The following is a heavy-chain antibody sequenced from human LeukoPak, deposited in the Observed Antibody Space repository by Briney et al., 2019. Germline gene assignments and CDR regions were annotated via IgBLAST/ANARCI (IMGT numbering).Heavy chain of an antibody. CDR3: MKVRPLRYCSGASCYYWFDP. J-gene: IGHJ5*02. CDR2: INHSGST. V-gene: IGHV4-34*01. Sequence: SETLSLTCAVCGRSFSGYYWSWIRQPPGKGLEWSGEINHSGSTNYNPSLQSRVTISADTSKNQISLHLRSVIVGDTAVYYCMKVRPLRYCSGASCYYWFDPWGQGTRVTVSS. D-gene: IGHD2-15*01. CDR1: GRSFSGYY.